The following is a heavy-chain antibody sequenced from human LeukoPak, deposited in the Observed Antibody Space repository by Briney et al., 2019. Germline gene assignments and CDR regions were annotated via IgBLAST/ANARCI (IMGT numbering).Heavy chain of an antibody. Sequence: SETLSLTCAVYGGSFSGYYWSWIRQPPGKGLEWIGEINHSGSTNYNPSLKSRVTISVDTSKNQFSLKLSSVTAADTAVYYCVRGRGIHSSGWYWRRWFDPWGQGTLVTVSS. CDR2: INHSGST. D-gene: IGHD6-19*01. V-gene: IGHV4-34*01. CDR3: VRGRGIHSSGWYWRRWFDP. CDR1: GGSFSGYY. J-gene: IGHJ5*02.